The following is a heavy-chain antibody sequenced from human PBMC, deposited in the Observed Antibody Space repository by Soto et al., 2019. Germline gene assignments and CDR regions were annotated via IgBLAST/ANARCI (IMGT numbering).Heavy chain of an antibody. D-gene: IGHD6-13*01. CDR3: ASPKVYSSSWSNWFDP. V-gene: IGHV1-69*12. CDR2: IIPIFGTA. Sequence: QVQLVQSGAEVKKPGSSVKVSCKASGGTFSSYAISWVRQAPGQGLEWMGGIIPIFGTANYAQKFQGRVTITADESTSTAYRELSSLRSEDTAVYYCASPKVYSSSWSNWFDPWGQGTLVTVSS. J-gene: IGHJ5*02. CDR1: GGTFSSYA.